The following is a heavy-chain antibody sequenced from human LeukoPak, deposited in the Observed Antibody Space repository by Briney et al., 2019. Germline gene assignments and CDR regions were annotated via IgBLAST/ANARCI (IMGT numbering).Heavy chain of an antibody. J-gene: IGHJ4*02. V-gene: IGHV4-39*01. CDR1: GGSISSSSFY. Sequence: SETLSLTCTVSGGSISSSSFYWGWIRQPPGKGLEWIGSIYYSGSTYYNPSLKSRVTISVDTSKNQFSLKLSSVTAADTAVYYCARHVSYNSNWYVPFDYWGQGTLVTVSS. CDR2: IYYSGST. CDR3: ARHVSYNSNWYVPFDY. D-gene: IGHD4-11*01.